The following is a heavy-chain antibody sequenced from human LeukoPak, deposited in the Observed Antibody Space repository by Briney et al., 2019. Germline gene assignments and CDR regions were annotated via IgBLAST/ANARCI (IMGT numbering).Heavy chain of an antibody. CDR3: ASTMNWGSFHMDV. CDR1: GYSISSGYY. Sequence: SETLSLTCTVSGYSISSGYYWGWIRQPPGKGLEWIGSIYHSGSTYYNPSLKSRVTISVDTFKNQFSLKLSSVTAADTAVYYCASTMNWGSFHMDVWGKGTTVTVSS. D-gene: IGHD7-27*01. J-gene: IGHJ6*03. CDR2: IYHSGST. V-gene: IGHV4-38-2*02.